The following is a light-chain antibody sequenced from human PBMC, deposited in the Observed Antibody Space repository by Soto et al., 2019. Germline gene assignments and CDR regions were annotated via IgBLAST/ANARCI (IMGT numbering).Light chain of an antibody. V-gene: IGKV1-6*01. CDR3: RQDYSYPLT. CDR1: QGIRND. J-gene: IGKJ1*01. Sequence: AIQMTQSPSSLSASVGDRVTITCRASQGIRNDLGWYQQKPGKAPQLLIHGASSLQSGVPSRFSGSGSGTYFTLTISSLQPEDFATYNCRQDYSYPLTFGQGTKVDIK. CDR2: GAS.